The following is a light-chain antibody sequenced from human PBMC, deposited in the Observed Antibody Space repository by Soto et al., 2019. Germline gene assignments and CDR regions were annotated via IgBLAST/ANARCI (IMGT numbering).Light chain of an antibody. J-gene: IGLJ2*01. V-gene: IGLV2-14*01. CDR1: GSDVGTYNY. Sequence: QSVLTQPASVSGSPGQSITISCTGTGSDVGTYNYVSWYQQHPGKAPKLMIYDVTNRPSGVSDRFSGSKSGNTASLTISGLQSEDEADYYCRSYTSSSTSVVFGGGTKLTVL. CDR2: DVT. CDR3: RSYTSSSTSVV.